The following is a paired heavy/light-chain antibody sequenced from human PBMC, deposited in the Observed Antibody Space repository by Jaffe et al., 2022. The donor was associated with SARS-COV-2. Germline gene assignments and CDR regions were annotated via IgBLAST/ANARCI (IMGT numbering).Heavy chain of an antibody. CDR1: RFTFSSYA. J-gene: IGHJ3*02. CDR3: AKSSSDWYFAAFDI. CDR2: ISASGGSA. V-gene: IGHV3-23*04. D-gene: IGHD6-19*01. Sequence: EVQLVESGGGLVQPGGSLRLSCAASRFTFSSYAMTWVRQAPGKGLEWVSGISASGGSAYYVDSVKGRFTISRDNSKNTLYLQVTSLRAEDTAVYYCAKSSSDWYFAAFDIWGQGTMVTVSS.
Light chain of an antibody. CDR1: QSISSSY. J-gene: IGKJ2*01. Sequence: EIVLTQSPGTLSLSPGERATLSCRASQSISSSYLAWYQQKPGQAPRLLIYGASSRATGIPDRFSGSGSGTDFSLTISRLEPEDFAVYYCQQYGSSPGTFGQGTKLEIK. V-gene: IGKV3-20*01. CDR2: GAS. CDR3: QQYGSSPGT.